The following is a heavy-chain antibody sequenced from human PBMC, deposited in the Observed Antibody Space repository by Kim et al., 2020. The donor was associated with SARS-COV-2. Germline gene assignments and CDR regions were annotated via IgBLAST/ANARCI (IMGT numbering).Heavy chain of an antibody. V-gene: IGHV4-31*03. Sequence: SETLSLTCTVSGGSISSGGYYWSWIRQHPGKGLEWIGYIYYSGSTYYNPSLKSRVTISVDTSKNQFSLKLSSVTAADTAVYYCARVTSDFAVVTPYYYYYMDVWGKGTTVTVSS. D-gene: IGHD2-21*02. CDR3: ARVTSDFAVVTPYYYYYMDV. CDR1: GGSISSGGYY. CDR2: IYYSGST. J-gene: IGHJ6*03.